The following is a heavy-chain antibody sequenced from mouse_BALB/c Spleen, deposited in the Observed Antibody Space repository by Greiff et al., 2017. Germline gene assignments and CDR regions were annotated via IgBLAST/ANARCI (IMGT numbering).Heavy chain of an antibody. Sequence: EVQRVESGPGLVKPSQSLSLTCTVTGYSITSDYAWNWIRQFPGNKLEWMGYISYSGSTSYNPSLKSRISITRDTSKNQFFLQLNSVTTEDTATYYCARDYDYDDAMDYWGQGTSVTVSS. V-gene: IGHV3-2*02. CDR1: GYSITSDYA. J-gene: IGHJ4*01. CDR3: ARDYDYDDAMDY. CDR2: ISYSGST. D-gene: IGHD2-4*01.